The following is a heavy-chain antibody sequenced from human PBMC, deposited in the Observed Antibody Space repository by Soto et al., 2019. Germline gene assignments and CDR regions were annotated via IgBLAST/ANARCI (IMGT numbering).Heavy chain of an antibody. J-gene: IGHJ4*02. V-gene: IGHV3-23*01. CDR1: GFTFSDYA. Sequence: GESLKISCAASGFTFSDYAMSWVRQASGKGLEWVSAISGSGSRTYYADSVKGRFTMSRDNSKNTLYLQMNNLRVEDTAIYYCAKDPSPLFAVVPPDCWGQGTLVTVSS. CDR2: ISGSGSRT. CDR3: AKDPSPLFAVVPPDC. D-gene: IGHD3-3*01.